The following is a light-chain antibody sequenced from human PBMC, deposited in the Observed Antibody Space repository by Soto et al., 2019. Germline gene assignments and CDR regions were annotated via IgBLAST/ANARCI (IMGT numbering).Light chain of an antibody. Sequence: QSALTQPASVSGSPGQSITISCTGTSSDVGNYNLVSWYQQRPDRAPQLMIYEVSKRPSGVSNRFSGSKSGSTASLTISGLQAEDEADYYCCSYAGGSTPNYVFGTGTKVTVL. CDR2: EVS. CDR3: CSYAGGSTPNYV. CDR1: SSDVGNYNL. J-gene: IGLJ1*01. V-gene: IGLV2-23*02.